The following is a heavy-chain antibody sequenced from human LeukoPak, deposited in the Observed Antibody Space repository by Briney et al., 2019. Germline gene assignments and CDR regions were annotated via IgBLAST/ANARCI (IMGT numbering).Heavy chain of an antibody. CDR1: GFTFSNYA. CDR3: ARVFSTYYFDY. CDR2: IGSSGATQ. J-gene: IGHJ4*02. Sequence: PGGSLRLSCAASGFTFSNYAMRWVRQAPGKGLQWVSAIGSSGATQHYADAVEGRFTISRDNSKNTVYLQMNGLRGEDTAVYYCARVFSTYYFDYWGQGTLVTVSS. D-gene: IGHD3-3*02. V-gene: IGHV3-23*01.